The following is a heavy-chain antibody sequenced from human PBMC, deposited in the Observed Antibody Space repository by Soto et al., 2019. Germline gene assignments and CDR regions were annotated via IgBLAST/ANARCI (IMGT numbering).Heavy chain of an antibody. J-gene: IGHJ6*01. CDR2: ISYDGSNK. CDR1: GFTFSSYA. Sequence: QVQLVESGGGVVQPGRSLRLSCAASGFTFSSYAMHWVRQAPGKGLEWVAVISYDGSNKYYADSVKGRFTISRDNSKNTLYLQMNSLRAEDTAVYYCARVRAARPSLDGYGMDVW. V-gene: IGHV3-30-3*01. D-gene: IGHD6-6*01. CDR3: ARVRAARPSLDGYGMDV.